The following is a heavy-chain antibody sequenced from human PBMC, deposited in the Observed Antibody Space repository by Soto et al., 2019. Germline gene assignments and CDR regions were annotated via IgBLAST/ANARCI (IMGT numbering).Heavy chain of an antibody. Sequence: QVQLVESGGGVVQPGRSLRLSCAASGFTFSSYGMHWVRQAPGKGLEWVALVWYDGGNKYYADSVKGRFTISRDNSKNTLYLQMNSLRDEDTAVYYCVRAARYSGNDYVYYYGMDVWGQGTTVTVSS. D-gene: IGHD5-12*01. V-gene: IGHV3-33*01. J-gene: IGHJ6*02. CDR2: VWYDGGNK. CDR1: GFTFSSYG. CDR3: VRAARYSGNDYVYYYGMDV.